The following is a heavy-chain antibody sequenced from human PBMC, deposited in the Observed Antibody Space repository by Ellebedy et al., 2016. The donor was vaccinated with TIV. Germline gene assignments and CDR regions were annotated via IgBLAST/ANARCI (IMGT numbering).Heavy chain of an antibody. CDR1: GYTFTDYY. Sequence: ASVKVSCKASGYTFTDYYTRWVRQAPGQGLEWMGIIIPSSGSAGYAQRFRGRVTMTRDTSTSIVYMELSSLRSEDTAVYYCAREAPHTGNFDFWGQGTLVTVSS. CDR3: AREAPHTGNFDF. V-gene: IGHV1-46*01. CDR2: IIPSSGSA. D-gene: IGHD1-14*01. J-gene: IGHJ4*02.